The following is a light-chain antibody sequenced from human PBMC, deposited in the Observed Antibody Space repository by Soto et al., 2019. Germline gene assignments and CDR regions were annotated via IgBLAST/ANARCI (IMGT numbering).Light chain of an antibody. J-gene: IGKJ4*01. CDR1: QGVGTD. V-gene: IGKV3-15*01. CDR2: GSS. Sequence: DMVMTQSPDTLSLSPGERATLSCRASQGVGTDLAWYQLRPGQVPRLLIYGSSTRATGVPARFSGSGSGTDFTLTISSLQSEDCAVYSCQHYKHWPRTFGGGTKVEIK. CDR3: QHYKHWPRT.